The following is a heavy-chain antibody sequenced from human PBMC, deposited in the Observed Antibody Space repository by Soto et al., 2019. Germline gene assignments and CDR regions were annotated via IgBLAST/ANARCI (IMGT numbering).Heavy chain of an antibody. J-gene: IGHJ3*02. CDR2: IIPIFGTA. CDR1: GGTFSSYA. D-gene: IGHD4-17*01. V-gene: IGHV1-69*13. CDR3: ARDRPTTVGLIPGGRDAFDI. Sequence: ASVKVSCKASGGTFSSYAISWVRQAPGQGLEWMGGIIPIFGTANYAQKFQGRVTITAYESTSTAYMELSSLRSEDTAVYYCARDRPTTVGLIPGGRDAFDIWGQGTMVTVSS.